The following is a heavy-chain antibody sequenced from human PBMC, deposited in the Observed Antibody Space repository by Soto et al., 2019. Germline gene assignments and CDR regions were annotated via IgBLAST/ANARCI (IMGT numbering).Heavy chain of an antibody. CDR2: ISPNNGYT. CDR1: GYTFTSYY. V-gene: IGHV1-18*01. Sequence: GASVKVSCKASGYTFTSYYINWVRQAPGKGLEWMGWISPNNGYTNYAQKLQGRVTMTTDTSTSTAYMELRSLRSDDTAVYYCARASVKNRGYSYGYAWFDPWGQGTLVTVSS. CDR3: ARASVKNRGYSYGYAWFDP. J-gene: IGHJ5*02. D-gene: IGHD5-18*01.